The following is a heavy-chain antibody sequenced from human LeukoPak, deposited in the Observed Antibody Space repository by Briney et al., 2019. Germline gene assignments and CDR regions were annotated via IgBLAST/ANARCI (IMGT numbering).Heavy chain of an antibody. V-gene: IGHV1-46*01. CDR2: INPSGGST. CDR1: GYTFTSYY. D-gene: IGHD3-22*01. CDR3: ARAGYYDSSGYYYPHPFDY. J-gene: IGHJ4*02. Sequence: ASVKVSCKASGYTFTSYYMHWVRQAPGQGLEWMGIINPSGGSTSYAQKFQGRVTMTRDTSTSTVYMELSSLRSEDTAVYYCARAGYYDSSGYYYPHPFDYWGQGTLVTVSS.